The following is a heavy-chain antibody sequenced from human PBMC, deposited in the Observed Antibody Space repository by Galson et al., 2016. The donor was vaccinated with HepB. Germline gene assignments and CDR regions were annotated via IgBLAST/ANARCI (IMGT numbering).Heavy chain of an antibody. D-gene: IGHD6-19*01. Sequence: SLRLSCAASGFTFSAFALNWVRQVPGKGLEWVARIGVSDYDTRYRDSVRGRFTISRDNSKNTLYLQINSLRTEDTALYYCAMKQGGVARRGDSFDYWGQGTMVTVSS. CDR1: GFTFSAFA. J-gene: IGHJ4*02. CDR3: AMKQGGVARRGDSFDY. CDR2: IGVSDYDT. V-gene: IGHV3-23*01.